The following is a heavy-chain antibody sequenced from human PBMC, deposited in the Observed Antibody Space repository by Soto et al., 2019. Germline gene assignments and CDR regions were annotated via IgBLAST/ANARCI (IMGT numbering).Heavy chain of an antibody. D-gene: IGHD3-10*01. Sequence: SETLSLTCTVSGGSVSSGSYYWSWIRQPPGKGLEWIGYIYYSGSTNYNPSLKSRVTISVDTSKNQFSLKLSSVTAADTAVYYCARDLTMARGGGMDVWGQGTTVTVSS. CDR2: IYYSGST. V-gene: IGHV4-61*01. J-gene: IGHJ6*02. CDR1: GGSVSSGSYY. CDR3: ARDLTMARGGGMDV.